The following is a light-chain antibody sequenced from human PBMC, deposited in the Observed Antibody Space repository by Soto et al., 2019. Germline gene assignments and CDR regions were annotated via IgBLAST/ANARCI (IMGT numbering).Light chain of an antibody. Sequence: QSVLTQPPSVYAAPGQKVTISCSGSSSNIGSNYVSWYQQLPGTAPKLLIYENYERPSGIPDRFSGSKSGTSATLGITGLQTGDEADYYCGAWDGSLTGGVFGGGTKVTVL. J-gene: IGLJ2*01. CDR2: ENY. CDR1: SSNIGSNY. V-gene: IGLV1-51*02. CDR3: GAWDGSLTGGV.